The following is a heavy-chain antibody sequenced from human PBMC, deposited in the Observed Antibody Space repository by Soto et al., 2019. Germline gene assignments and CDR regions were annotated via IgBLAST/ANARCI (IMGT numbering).Heavy chain of an antibody. CDR1: GFTFDDYT. J-gene: IGHJ6*02. CDR2: ISWDGGST. D-gene: IGHD6-13*01. CDR3: AKDPAGFSTNYYYYGMDV. V-gene: IGHV3-43*01. Sequence: GGSLRLSCAASGFTFDDYTMHWVRQAPGKGLEWVSLISWDGGSTYYADSVKGRFTISRDNSKNSLYLQMNSLRTEDTALYYCAKDPAGFSTNYYYYGMDVWGQGTTVTVSS.